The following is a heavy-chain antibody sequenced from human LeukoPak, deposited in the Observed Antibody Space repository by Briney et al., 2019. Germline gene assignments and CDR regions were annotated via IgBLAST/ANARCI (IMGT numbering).Heavy chain of an antibody. V-gene: IGHV3-23*01. CDR3: AKSIEKRITPGDY. CDR1: GFTFSSYA. Sequence: GGSLRLSCAASGFTFSSYAISWVRQAPGKGLKWVSTISGSGGSTYYADSVKGRFTISRDNSKNTLYLQMNSLRAEDTAVYYCAKSIEKRITPGDYWGQGTLVTVSS. CDR2: ISGSGGST. D-gene: IGHD3-16*01. J-gene: IGHJ4*02.